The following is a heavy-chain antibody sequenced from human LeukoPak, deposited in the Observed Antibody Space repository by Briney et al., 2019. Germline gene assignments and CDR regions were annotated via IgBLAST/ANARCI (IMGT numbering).Heavy chain of an antibody. CDR2: IKQDGSEK. CDR3: AREYCSSTSCYPFGV. J-gene: IGHJ6*04. D-gene: IGHD2-2*01. V-gene: IGHV3-7*01. Sequence: GGSLRLSCAASGFTFSSYWMSWVRQAPGKGLEWVAHIKQDGSEKYYVDSVKGRFTISRDNAKNSLYLQMNSLRAEDTAVYYCAREYCSSTSCYPFGVWGKGTTVTISS. CDR1: GFTFSSYW.